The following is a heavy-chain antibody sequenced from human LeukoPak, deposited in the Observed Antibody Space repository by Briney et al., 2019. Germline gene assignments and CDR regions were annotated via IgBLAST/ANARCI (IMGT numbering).Heavy chain of an antibody. CDR1: GGSISSSSYY. CDR3: ARGRLCSSTSCYMSDYYYYYMDV. Sequence: SETLSLTCTVSGGSISSSSYYWGWIRQPPGKGLEWIGSIYYSGSTYYNPSLKSRVTISVDTSKNQFSLKLSSVTAADTAVYYCARGRLCSSTSCYMSDYYYYYMDVWGKGTTVTVSS. CDR2: IYYSGST. V-gene: IGHV4-39*01. D-gene: IGHD2-2*02. J-gene: IGHJ6*03.